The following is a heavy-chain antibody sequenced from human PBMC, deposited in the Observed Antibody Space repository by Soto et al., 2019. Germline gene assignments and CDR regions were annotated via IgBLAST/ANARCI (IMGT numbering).Heavy chain of an antibody. D-gene: IGHD3-10*01. V-gene: IGHV3-23*01. J-gene: IGHJ4*02. CDR3: AKGGWFGELLPFDY. Sequence: GGSLRLSCAASGFTFSSYAMSWVRQAPGKGLEWVSAISGSGGSTYYADSVKGRFTISRDNAKNTLYLEMNSLRAEDTAVYYCAKGGWFGELLPFDYWGQGTLVTVSS. CDR2: ISGSGGST. CDR1: GFTFSSYA.